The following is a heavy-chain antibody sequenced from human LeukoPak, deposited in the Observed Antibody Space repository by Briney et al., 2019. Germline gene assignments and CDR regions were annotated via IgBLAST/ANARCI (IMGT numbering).Heavy chain of an antibody. J-gene: IGHJ4*02. V-gene: IGHV4-34*01. CDR1: GGSISSYY. D-gene: IGHD5-18*01. Sequence: SETLSLTCTVSGGSISSYYWSWIRQPPGKGLEWIGEINHSGSTNYNPSLKSRVTISVDTSKNQFSLKLSSVTAADTAVYYCARGVDTAMVSASRYYFDYWGQGTLVTVSS. CDR2: INHSGST. CDR3: ARGVDTAMVSASRYYFDY.